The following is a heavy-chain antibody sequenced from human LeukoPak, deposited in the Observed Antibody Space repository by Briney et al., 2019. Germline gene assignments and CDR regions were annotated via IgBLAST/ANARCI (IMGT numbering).Heavy chain of an antibody. Sequence: ASVKVSCKASGYTITDYYIHWVRQATGQGLEWMGCNPNSGGTNYAQKFQGRVTMTSDTSISPAYMELSRLRSDDTALYYCTRGSYYDSSGYSGVRLFDYWGQGTPVTVPS. CDR1: GYTITDYY. V-gene: IGHV1-2*02. CDR3: TRGSYYDSSGYSGVRLFDY. J-gene: IGHJ4*02. CDR2: NPNSGGT. D-gene: IGHD3-22*01.